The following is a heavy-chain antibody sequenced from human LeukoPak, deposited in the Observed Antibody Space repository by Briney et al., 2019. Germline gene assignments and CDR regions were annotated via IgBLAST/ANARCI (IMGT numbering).Heavy chain of an antibody. CDR1: GFTFSSYA. V-gene: IGHV3-30*04. J-gene: IGHJ4*02. D-gene: IGHD3-9*01. Sequence: GGSLRLSCAASGFTFSSYAMHWVRQAPGKGLEWVAVISYDGSHKYYADSVKGRFTISRDNSKNTLYLQMNSLRAEDTAVYYCARDHYYDILTGVDYWGQGTLVTVSS. CDR3: ARDHYYDILTGVDY. CDR2: ISYDGSHK.